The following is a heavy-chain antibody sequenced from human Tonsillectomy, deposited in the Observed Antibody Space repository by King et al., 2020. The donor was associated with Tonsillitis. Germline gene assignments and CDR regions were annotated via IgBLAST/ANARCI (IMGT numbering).Heavy chain of an antibody. V-gene: IGHV3-66*01. CDR3: ARVRDYYDSSVYFDY. Sequence: VQLVESGGGLVQPGGSLRLSCAASGFTVSSNYMSWVRQAPGKGLEWVSVIYSGGSTYYADSVKGRFTISRDNSKNTLYLQMNSLRAEDTAVYYCARVRDYYDSSVYFDYWGQGTLVTVSS. CDR1: GFTVSSNY. J-gene: IGHJ4*02. CDR2: IYSGGST. D-gene: IGHD3-22*01.